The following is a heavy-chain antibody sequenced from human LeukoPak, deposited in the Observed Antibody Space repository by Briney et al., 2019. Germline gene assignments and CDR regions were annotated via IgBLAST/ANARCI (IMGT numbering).Heavy chain of an antibody. V-gene: IGHV3-23*01. CDR1: GFNFGSYS. D-gene: IGHD2-15*01. CDR3: ARDPRCSGGSCYQPRYLDY. Sequence: GGSLRLSCAASGFNFGSYSMTWVRQAPGKGLEWVSVISADSATTFYADSVKGRFTISRDNAKNTVFLQMSSLRAEDTAVYYCARDPRCSGGSCYQPRYLDYWGQGTLVTVSS. J-gene: IGHJ4*02. CDR2: ISADSATT.